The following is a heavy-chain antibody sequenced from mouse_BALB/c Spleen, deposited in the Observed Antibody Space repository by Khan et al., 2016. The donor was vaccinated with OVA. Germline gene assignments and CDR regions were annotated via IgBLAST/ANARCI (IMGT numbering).Heavy chain of an antibody. J-gene: IGHJ3*01. CDR3: ARNYDYDEGLAY. CDR1: GFSLTTYG. V-gene: IGHV2-2*02. D-gene: IGHD2-4*01. CDR2: IWSGGST. Sequence: VQLQESGPGLVQPSQSLSITCTVSGFSLTTYGVHWVRQSPGKGLEWLGGIWSGGSTDYNAAFISRLSISKDSSKSQVFFKKNSLQVNDTAIYYCARNYDYDEGLAYWGQGTLVTVSA.